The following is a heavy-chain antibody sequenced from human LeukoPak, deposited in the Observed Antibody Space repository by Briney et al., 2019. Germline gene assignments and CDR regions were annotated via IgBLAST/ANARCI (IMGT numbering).Heavy chain of an antibody. Sequence: SETLALTCSVSGGSVTSYYWNWVRQTPGKGLEWIGYISSSETTDYGPSFKSRVTMSLDTSKNQFSLKLSSVTAADTGVYYCARGYCSDERCPVFPSWGQGTLVTVSS. CDR2: ISSSETT. CDR3: ARGYCSDERCPVFPS. D-gene: IGHD2-15*01. V-gene: IGHV4-59*02. J-gene: IGHJ5*02. CDR1: GGSVTSYY.